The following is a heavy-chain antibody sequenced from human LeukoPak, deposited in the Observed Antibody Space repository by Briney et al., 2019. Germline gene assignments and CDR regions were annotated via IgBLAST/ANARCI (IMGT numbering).Heavy chain of an antibody. D-gene: IGHD4-17*01. J-gene: IGHJ5*02. CDR2: INPSGGST. Sequence: GASVKVSCKASGYTFTSYDINWVRQAPGQGLEWMGIINPSGGSTSYAQKFQGRVTMTRDTSTSTVYMELSSLRSEDTAVYYCARDPIGADNWFDPWGQGTLVTVSS. CDR3: ARDPIGADNWFDP. V-gene: IGHV1-46*01. CDR1: GYTFTSYD.